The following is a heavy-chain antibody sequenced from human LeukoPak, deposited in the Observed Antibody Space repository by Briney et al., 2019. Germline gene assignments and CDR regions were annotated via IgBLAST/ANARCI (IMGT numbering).Heavy chain of an antibody. CDR1: GGTFSSYA. CDR3: ARVSDILTGSRYDYYFDY. Sequence: SVKVSCKASGGTFSSYAINWVRQAPGQGLEWMGRIIPIFGTANYAQKFQGRVTITTDESTSTAYMELSSLRSEDTAVYYCARVSDILTGSRYDYYFDYWGQGTLVTVSS. V-gene: IGHV1-69*05. J-gene: IGHJ4*02. CDR2: IIPIFGTA. D-gene: IGHD3-9*01.